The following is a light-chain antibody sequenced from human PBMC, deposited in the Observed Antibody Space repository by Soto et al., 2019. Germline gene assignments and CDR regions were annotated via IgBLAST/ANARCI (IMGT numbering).Light chain of an antibody. Sequence: EIVLTQSPATLSLSPGERATLSCRASQSVSSYLAWYQQKPGQAPRLLIYGASYRATGIPDRFSGGGSGTDFTLTISRLEPEDFAVYYCQQYGSSPLTFGGGTKVDIK. CDR2: GAS. CDR3: QQYGSSPLT. CDR1: QSVSSY. J-gene: IGKJ4*01. V-gene: IGKV3-20*01.